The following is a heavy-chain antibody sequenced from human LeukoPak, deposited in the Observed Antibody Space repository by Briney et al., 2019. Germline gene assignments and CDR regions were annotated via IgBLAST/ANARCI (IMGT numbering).Heavy chain of an antibody. D-gene: IGHD2-2*01. V-gene: IGHV3-30*02. CDR3: AKDSGFYCSSTSCSDPDY. Sequence: GGSLRLSCAASGFTFSSYGMHWLRQAPGKGLEWVAFIRYDGSNKYYADSVKGRFTISRDNSKNTLYLQMNSLRAEDTAVYYCAKDSGFYCSSTSCSDPDYWGQGTLVTVSS. CDR2: IRYDGSNK. CDR1: GFTFSSYG. J-gene: IGHJ4*02.